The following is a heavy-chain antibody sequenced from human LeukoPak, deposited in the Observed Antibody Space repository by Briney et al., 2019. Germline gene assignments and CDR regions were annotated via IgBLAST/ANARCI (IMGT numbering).Heavy chain of an antibody. J-gene: IGHJ4*02. CDR3: AREAEWELLRN. CDR2: IIPILGIA. V-gene: IGHV1-69*04. Sequence: GSSVKVSCKASGGTFSSYAISWVRQAPGQGLEWMGRIIPILGIANYAQKFQGRVTITADKSTSTAYMGLSSLRSEDTAVYYCAREAEWELLRNWGQGTLVTVSS. CDR1: GGTFSSYA. D-gene: IGHD1-26*01.